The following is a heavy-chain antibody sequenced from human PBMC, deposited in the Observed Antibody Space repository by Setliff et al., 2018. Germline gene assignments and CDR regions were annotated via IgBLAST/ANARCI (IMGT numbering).Heavy chain of an antibody. CDR1: GGSFSDYY. V-gene: IGHV4-34*01. Sequence: PSETLSLTCAASGGSFSDYYWTWIRQPPGKGLEWIGEINHSGSTDYNPSLKSRVTVSVDTSKNQFSLKLSSVTAADTAVYYCARMTGFAYMDVWGKGTPVTVSS. CDR3: ARMTGFAYMDV. CDR2: INHSGST. J-gene: IGHJ6*03.